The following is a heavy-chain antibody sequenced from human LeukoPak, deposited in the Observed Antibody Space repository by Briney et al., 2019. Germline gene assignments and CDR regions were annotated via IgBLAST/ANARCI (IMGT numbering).Heavy chain of an antibody. D-gene: IGHD3-22*01. CDR2: VYYSGNT. CDR1: GGSMTNFY. J-gene: IGHJ3*02. CDR3: ARVLDSSGYDDDAFDI. V-gene: IGHV4-59*07. Sequence: SDTLSLTCTVSGGSMTNFYWSWVRQPPGKGLEWIGYVYYSGNTDYNPSLKSRVTISVDTSKNQFSLKLTSVTAADTAVYYCARVLDSSGYDDDAFDIWGQGTVVTVSS.